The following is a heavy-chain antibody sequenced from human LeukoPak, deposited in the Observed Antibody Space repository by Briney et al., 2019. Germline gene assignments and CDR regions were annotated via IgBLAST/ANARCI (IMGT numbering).Heavy chain of an antibody. J-gene: IGHJ3*02. CDR3: AKGLSLLLWFGGDSVDAFDI. CDR1: GFTFSSCS. D-gene: IGHD3-10*01. CDR2: ISGSGGST. Sequence: PGGSLRLSCAASGFTFSSCSMNWVRQAPGKGLEWVSAISGSGGSTYYADSVKGRFTISRDNSKNTLYLQMNSLRAEDTAVYYSAKGLSLLLWFGGDSVDAFDIWGQGTMVTVSS. V-gene: IGHV3-23*01.